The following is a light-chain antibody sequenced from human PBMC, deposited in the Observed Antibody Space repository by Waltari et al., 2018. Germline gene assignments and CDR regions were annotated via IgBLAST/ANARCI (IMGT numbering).Light chain of an antibody. CDR2: WAS. CDR3: QQFLNTPWT. CDR1: QSVLFRSNNKNY. V-gene: IGKV4-1*01. Sequence: DIVMTQFPDSLAVSLGERATINCKSSQSVLFRSNNKNYFSWYQQKPGQPPNLLIYWASTRESGVPDRFNGSGSGTDFTLTISSLQAEDVAVYYCQQFLNTPWTFGQGTKVEI. J-gene: IGKJ1*01.